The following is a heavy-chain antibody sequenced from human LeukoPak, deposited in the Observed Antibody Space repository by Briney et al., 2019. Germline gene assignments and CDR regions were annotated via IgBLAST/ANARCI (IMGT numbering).Heavy chain of an antibody. V-gene: IGHV1-69*04. D-gene: IGHD2-21*01. CDR2: IIPILGIA. Sequence: SVKVSCKASGGTFISYAISWVRQAPGQGLEWMGRIIPILGIANYAQKFQGRVTITADKSTNTAYMELSSLRSEDTAVYYCAREARVKPMTSIDYWGQGTLVTVSS. J-gene: IGHJ4*02. CDR1: GGTFISYA. CDR3: AREARVKPMTSIDY.